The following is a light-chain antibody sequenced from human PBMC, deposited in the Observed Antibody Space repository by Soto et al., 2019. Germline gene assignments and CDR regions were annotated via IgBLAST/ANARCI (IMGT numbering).Light chain of an antibody. V-gene: IGLV2-14*01. J-gene: IGLJ3*02. CDR1: SSDVGGYNY. CDR3: SSYTSSSTLV. CDR2: EVS. Sequence: QSALAQPASVSGSPGQSITISCTGTSSDVGGYNYVSWYQQYPGKALKLMIYEVSNRPSGVSNRFSGSKSGNTASLTISGLQAEDEADYYCSSYTSSSTLVFGGGTQLTVL.